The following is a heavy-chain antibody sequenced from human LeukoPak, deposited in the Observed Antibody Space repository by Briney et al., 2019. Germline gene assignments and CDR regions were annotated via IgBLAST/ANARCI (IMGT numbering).Heavy chain of an antibody. CDR3: ARSHHYCSGGSCYSPNWFDP. CDR2: IYYSGST. J-gene: IGHJ5*02. Sequence: SQTLSLTCTVSGGSISSGDYYWSWLRQPPGKGLEWIGYIYYSGSTYYNPSLKSRVIISIDTSKNQFSLKLSSVTAADTAVYYCARSHHYCSGGSCYSPNWFDPWGQGTLVTVSS. V-gene: IGHV4-30-4*01. CDR1: GGSISSGDYY. D-gene: IGHD2-15*01.